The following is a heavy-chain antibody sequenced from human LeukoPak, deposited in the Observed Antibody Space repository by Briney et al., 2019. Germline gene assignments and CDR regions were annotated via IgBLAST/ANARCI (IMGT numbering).Heavy chain of an antibody. J-gene: IGHJ4*02. Sequence: GGSLRLSCAASGFTFSSYGMNGVRQAPGKGLEWVSSVSSSSSYIYYADSVKGRFTISRDNAKNSLSLQMNSLRAEDTAVYYCARDLSSDYYDSSGYLNYWGQGTLVTVSS. CDR1: GFTFSSYG. CDR2: VSSSSSYI. CDR3: ARDLSSDYYDSSGYLNY. V-gene: IGHV3-21*01. D-gene: IGHD3-22*01.